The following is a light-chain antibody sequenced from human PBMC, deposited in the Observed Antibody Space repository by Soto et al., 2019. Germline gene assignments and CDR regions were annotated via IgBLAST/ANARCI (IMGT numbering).Light chain of an antibody. CDR1: QDIRTD. J-gene: IGKJ1*01. Sequence: AIQMTQSPSSLSASVGDRVTITCRASQDIRTDLGWYQQEPGKAPKLLIFAASSLQSGAPSRFSGSGSGTDFTLTISSLQPEDFATYYCLQDYNYPWTFGQGTKVEIK. CDR3: LQDYNYPWT. CDR2: AAS. V-gene: IGKV1-6*02.